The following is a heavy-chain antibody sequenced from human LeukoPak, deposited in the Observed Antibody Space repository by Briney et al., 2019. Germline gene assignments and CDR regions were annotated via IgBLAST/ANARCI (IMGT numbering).Heavy chain of an antibody. V-gene: IGHV1-2*02. CDR1: GYTFTGYY. CDR2: INPNSGGT. D-gene: IGHD3-10*01. J-gene: IGHJ5*02. Sequence: ASVKVSCKASGYTFTGYYMHWVRQAPGQGLEWMGWINPNSGGTNYAQKFQGRVTMTRDTSISTAYMELSRLRSDDTAVYYCPRDGGSYYGSGSYPSGWFDPWGQGTLVTVSS. CDR3: PRDGGSYYGSGSYPSGWFDP.